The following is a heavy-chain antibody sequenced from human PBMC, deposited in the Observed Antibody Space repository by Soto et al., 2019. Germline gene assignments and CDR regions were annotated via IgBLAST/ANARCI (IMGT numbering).Heavy chain of an antibody. Sequence: PSETLSLTCAVSGGPFSGVYLSWIRQPPGKGLEWIGGVNHRGSANYNPSLESRVTMSVDTSKNQFSLKLTSVTAADSAVYYCARDAFCGSGTCRVGHWFDPWGQGTLVTVSS. CDR1: GGPFSGVY. CDR3: ARDAFCGSGTCRVGHWFDP. J-gene: IGHJ5*02. V-gene: IGHV4-34*01. D-gene: IGHD2-21*01. CDR2: VNHRGSA.